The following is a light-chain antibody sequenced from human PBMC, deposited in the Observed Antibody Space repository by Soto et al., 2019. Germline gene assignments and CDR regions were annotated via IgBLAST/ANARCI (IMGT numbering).Light chain of an antibody. V-gene: IGLV1-51*01. CDR3: ATWDNMLSAVL. CDR2: DDN. J-gene: IGLJ2*01. CDR1: SSNIGSNY. Sequence: QSVLTQPPSVSAAPGQKVTISCSGSSSNIGSNYVSWYQHLPGTAPKLLVFDDNKRPSRIPDRFAASKSGTSATLGIAGLQTGDEADYYSATWDNMLSAVLFGGGTKVTVL.